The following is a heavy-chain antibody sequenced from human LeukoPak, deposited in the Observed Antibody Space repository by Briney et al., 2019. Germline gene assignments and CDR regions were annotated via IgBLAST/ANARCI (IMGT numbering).Heavy chain of an antibody. CDR3: ARRPRAAGTDYYYYYMDV. J-gene: IGHJ6*03. Sequence: GGSLRLSCAASGFTFSSYWMSWVRQAPGKGLEWVANIKQDGSEKYYVDSVKGRFTISRDNAKNSLYLQMNSLRAEDTAVYYCARRPRAAGTDYYYYYMDVCGKGTTVTVSS. CDR2: IKQDGSEK. CDR1: GFTFSSYW. V-gene: IGHV3-7*01. D-gene: IGHD6-13*01.